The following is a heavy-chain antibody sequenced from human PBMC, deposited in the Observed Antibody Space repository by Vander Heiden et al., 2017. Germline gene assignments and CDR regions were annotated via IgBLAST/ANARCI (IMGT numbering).Heavy chain of an antibody. CDR3: ATVNTMLRGVIITSAGWFDP. Sequence: GESPGQGLEWMGWINPYNGDTKYAQKFQGRLTMTTDTSTSTAYMELRSLRSDDTAVYYWATVNTMLRGVIITSAGWFDPWGQGTLVTVSS. V-gene: IGHV1-18*01. J-gene: IGHJ5*02. CDR2: INPYNGDT. D-gene: IGHD3-10*01.